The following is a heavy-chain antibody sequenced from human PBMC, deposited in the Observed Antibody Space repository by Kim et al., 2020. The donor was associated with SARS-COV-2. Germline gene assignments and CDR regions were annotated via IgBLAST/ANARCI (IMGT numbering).Heavy chain of an antibody. Sequence: SETLSLTCTVSGGSISSSSYYWGWIRQPPGKGLEWIGSIYYSGSTYYNPSLKSRVTISVDTSKNQFSLKLSSVTAADTAVYYCAIQKARLLWFGESPNWGQGTXXTVSS. D-gene: IGHD3-10*01. V-gene: IGHV4-39*01. CDR2: IYYSGST. J-gene: IGHJ4*02. CDR3: AIQKARLLWFGESPN. CDR1: GGSISSSSYY.